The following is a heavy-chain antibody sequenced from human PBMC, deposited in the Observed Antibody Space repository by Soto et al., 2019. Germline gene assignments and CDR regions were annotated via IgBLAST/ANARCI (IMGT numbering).Heavy chain of an antibody. CDR3: ARGRLYDISTGLNWVDP. CDR1: GGSISNSDSY. J-gene: IGHJ5*02. V-gene: IGHV4-31*03. Sequence: QVQLQESGPGLVKPSETLSLHCSVSGGSISNSDSYWSWIRQHPGKGLEWFGYIYHSGSTYYNPSLKRRVTMSIDTSKNQFSLKLTAVPAAETAVSFCARGRLYDISTGLNWVDPWGQGTLVTVSS. CDR2: IYHSGST. D-gene: IGHD3-9*01.